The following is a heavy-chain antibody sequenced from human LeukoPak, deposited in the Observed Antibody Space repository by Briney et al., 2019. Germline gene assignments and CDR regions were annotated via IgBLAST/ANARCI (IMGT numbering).Heavy chain of an antibody. CDR1: GFNFDDYD. CDR3: ARMTAIRLYFDY. V-gene: IGHV3-7*01. Sequence: GGSLRLSCAASGFNFDDYDRSWVRQVPGKGLEWVANIKQDGSEKYYVDSVKGRFTISRDNAKNSLYLQMTSLRAEDTAVYYCARMTAIRLYFDYWGQGTLVTVYS. J-gene: IGHJ4*02. D-gene: IGHD2-21*02. CDR2: IKQDGSEK.